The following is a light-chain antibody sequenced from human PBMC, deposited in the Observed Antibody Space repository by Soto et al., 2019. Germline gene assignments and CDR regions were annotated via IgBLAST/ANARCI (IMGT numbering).Light chain of an antibody. V-gene: IGLV1-40*01. CDR3: QSYDSSLSGSI. J-gene: IGLJ2*01. Sequence: QSVLTQPPSVSGAPGQRVTISCTRSSSNIGAGYDVHWYQQLPRTAPKLLIYGNSNRPSGVPDRFSGSKSGTSASLAITGLQAEDEADYYCQSYDSSLSGSIFGGGTKLTVL. CDR2: GNS. CDR1: SSNIGAGYD.